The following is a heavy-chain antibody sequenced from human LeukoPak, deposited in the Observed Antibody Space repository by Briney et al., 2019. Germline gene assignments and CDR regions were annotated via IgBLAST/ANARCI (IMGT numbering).Heavy chain of an antibody. Sequence: SETLSLTCTVSGYSISSGYYWGWIRPPPGKGLEWIGSIYHSGSTYYNPSLKSRVTISLDTSKNQFSLKLSSVTAADTAVYYCASLEDRMVRGVMMGIYWGQGTLVTVSS. CDR1: GYSISSGYY. CDR3: ASLEDRMVRGVMMGIY. D-gene: IGHD3-10*01. CDR2: IYHSGST. J-gene: IGHJ4*02. V-gene: IGHV4-38-2*02.